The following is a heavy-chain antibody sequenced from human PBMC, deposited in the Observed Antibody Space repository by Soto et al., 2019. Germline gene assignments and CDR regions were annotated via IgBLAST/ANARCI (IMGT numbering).Heavy chain of an antibody. V-gene: IGHV3-43*01. Sequence: GGSLRLSCAASGFTFDDYTMHWVRQAPGKGLEWVSLISWDGGSTYYADSVKGRFTISRDNSKNSLYLQMNSLRTEDTALYYCAKDTSPPGYSSYFDYWGQGTLVTVSS. J-gene: IGHJ4*02. CDR1: GFTFDDYT. CDR2: ISWDGGST. D-gene: IGHD6-13*01. CDR3: AKDTSPPGYSSYFDY.